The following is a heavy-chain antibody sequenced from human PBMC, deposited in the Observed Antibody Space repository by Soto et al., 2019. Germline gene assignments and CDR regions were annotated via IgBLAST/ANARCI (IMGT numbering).Heavy chain of an antibody. D-gene: IGHD2-2*01. CDR3: ALVPASIRYNLLDP. V-gene: IGHV4-4*02. CDR2: IYHGGST. J-gene: IGHJ5*02. CDR1: GDSISSSNW. Sequence: SETLSLTCDVPGDSISSSNWWTWVRQPPGKGLEWIGEIYHGGSTNYNPSLKSRVTLSLDKSKNQFSLRLTSVTAADTAMYYCALVPASIRYNLLDPWGQGALVTGSS.